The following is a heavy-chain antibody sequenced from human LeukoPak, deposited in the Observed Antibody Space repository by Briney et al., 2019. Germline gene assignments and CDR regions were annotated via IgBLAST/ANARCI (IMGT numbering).Heavy chain of an antibody. Sequence: SETLSLTCTVSGGSISSYYWSWIRQPPGKGLEWIGYIYYSGSTNYNPSLKSRVTISVDTSKNQFSLKLSSVTAADTAVYYCARTTRFEYSSSWSNYYYMDVWGKGTTVTVSS. D-gene: IGHD6-6*01. CDR3: ARTTRFEYSSSWSNYYYMDV. V-gene: IGHV4-59*01. CDR2: IYYSGST. CDR1: GGSISSYY. J-gene: IGHJ6*03.